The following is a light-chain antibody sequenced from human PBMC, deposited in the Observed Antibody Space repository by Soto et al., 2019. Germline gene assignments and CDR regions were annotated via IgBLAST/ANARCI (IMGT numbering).Light chain of an antibody. Sequence: QSVLTQPPSASGTPGQRVTISCSGSSSNIGSNYVYWYQQLPGTAPKLLIYSNNQRPSGVPDRFSGSKSGTSPSLAISGLRSEDEADYYCAAWDDSLSVWVFGGGTKVTVL. V-gene: IGLV1-47*02. J-gene: IGLJ3*02. CDR1: SSNIGSNY. CDR2: SNN. CDR3: AAWDDSLSVWV.